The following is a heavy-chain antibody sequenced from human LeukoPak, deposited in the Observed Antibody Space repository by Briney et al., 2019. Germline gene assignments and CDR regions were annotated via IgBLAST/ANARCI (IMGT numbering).Heavy chain of an antibody. Sequence: ASVKVSCKTSGYSFTNYRITWVRQAPGQGLEWMGWINPNSGGTNYAQKFQGRVTMTRDTSISTAYMELSRLRSDDTAVYYCARSAAFSDAFDIWGQGTMVTVSS. J-gene: IGHJ3*02. V-gene: IGHV1-2*02. CDR2: INPNSGGT. D-gene: IGHD3-16*01. CDR1: GYSFTNYR. CDR3: ARSAAFSDAFDI.